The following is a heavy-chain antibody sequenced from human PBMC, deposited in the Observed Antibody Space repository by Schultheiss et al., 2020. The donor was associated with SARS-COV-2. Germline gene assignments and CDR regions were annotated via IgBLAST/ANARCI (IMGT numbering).Heavy chain of an antibody. Sequence: GESLKISCAASGFTFSSYEMNWVRQAPGKGLEWVSYISSSGSTIYYADSVKGRFTISRDNAKNSLYLQMNSLRAEDTAVYYCARAGAGRLRGYYYYYYGMDVWGQGTTVTVSS. CDR3: ARAGAGRLRGYYYYYYGMDV. CDR2: ISSSGSTI. CDR1: GFTFSSYE. V-gene: IGHV3-48*03. D-gene: IGHD6-6*01. J-gene: IGHJ6*02.